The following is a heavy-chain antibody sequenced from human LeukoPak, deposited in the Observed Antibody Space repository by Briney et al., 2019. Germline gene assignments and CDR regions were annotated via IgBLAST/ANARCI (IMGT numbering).Heavy chain of an antibody. CDR2: ISSSSTYT. CDR1: GFTFSDYY. Sequence: GGSLRLSCAASGFTFSDYYMSWIRQAPGKGLEWVSYISSSSTYTNYADSVKGRFTISRDNAKNSLYLQMSSLRAEDTAVYYCARDPVSSSWYGYFQHWGQGTLVSVFS. D-gene: IGHD6-13*01. V-gene: IGHV3-11*05. CDR3: ARDPVSSSWYGYFQH. J-gene: IGHJ1*01.